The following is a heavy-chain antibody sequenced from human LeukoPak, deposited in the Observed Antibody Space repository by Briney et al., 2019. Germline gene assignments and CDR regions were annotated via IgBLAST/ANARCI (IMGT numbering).Heavy chain of an antibody. V-gene: IGHV3-64*01. J-gene: IGHJ4*02. Sequence: GGSLRLSCAASGFTFSSYGMHWVRQAPGKGLEYVSAISSDGGSPYYANSVKGRFTISRDNSKNTLYLQMGSLRAEDTAVYYCTRRYCTSTSCSHFDYWGQGTLVTVSS. CDR3: TRRYCTSTSCSHFDY. D-gene: IGHD2-2*01. CDR2: ISSDGGSP. CDR1: GFTFSSYG.